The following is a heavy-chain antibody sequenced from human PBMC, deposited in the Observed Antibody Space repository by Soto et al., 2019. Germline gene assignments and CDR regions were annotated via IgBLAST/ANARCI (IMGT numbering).Heavy chain of an antibody. CDR1: GFTFSNYH. D-gene: IGHD6-13*01. Sequence: QVQLVESGGGVVQPGRSLRLSCAASGFTFSNYHIHWVRQTPGKGLEWVAVIWNDGTEKYYADSVKGRFTISRDNSNNSLYLQMNSLGAEDTAVYYCARIGSWALNFDCWGQGTLVTVSS. V-gene: IGHV3-33*01. CDR2: IWNDGTEK. CDR3: ARIGSWALNFDC. J-gene: IGHJ4*02.